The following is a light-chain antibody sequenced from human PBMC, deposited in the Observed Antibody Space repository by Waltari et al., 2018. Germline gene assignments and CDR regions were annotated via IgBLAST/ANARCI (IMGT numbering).Light chain of an antibody. J-gene: IGLJ2*01. CDR2: DVS. CDR1: SSDVGGFKY. Sequence: QSALTQSDSVSGSPGQSITISCTATSSDVGGFKYVSWYQQYPGKAPKVIIYDVSSRPSGVSNRFSGSKSGNSASLTISGLQAEDEADYYCSAFSSSTTGIFGGGTRVTVL. V-gene: IGLV2-14*01. CDR3: SAFSSSTTGI.